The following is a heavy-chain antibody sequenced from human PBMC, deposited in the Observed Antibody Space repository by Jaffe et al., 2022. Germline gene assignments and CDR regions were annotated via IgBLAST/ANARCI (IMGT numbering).Heavy chain of an antibody. D-gene: IGHD2-2*01. Sequence: EVQLVQSGAEVKKPGESLKISCKGSGYSFTSYWIGWVRQMPGKGLEWMGIIYPGDSDTRYSPSFQGQVTISADKSISTAYLQWSSLKASDTAMYYCVRHTPEYERPYYFDYWGQGTLVTVSS. CDR2: IYPGDSDT. CDR1: GYSFTSYW. J-gene: IGHJ4*02. V-gene: IGHV5-51*01. CDR3: VRHTPEYERPYYFDY.